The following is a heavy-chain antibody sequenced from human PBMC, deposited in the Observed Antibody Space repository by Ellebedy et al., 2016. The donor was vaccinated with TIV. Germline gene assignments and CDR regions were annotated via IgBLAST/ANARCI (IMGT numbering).Heavy chain of an antibody. D-gene: IGHD3-3*01. J-gene: IGHJ4*02. V-gene: IGHV5-51*01. Sequence: GESLKISCKASGYIFANYYIGWVRQVPGKGLEWVGIILPDDSETTFSPSFQGRVTISVDTSLGTAYLQWSSLKASDTAMYYCVGPTADTPFSDWGQGTLVIVSS. CDR1: GYIFANYY. CDR3: VGPTADTPFSD. CDR2: ILPDDSET.